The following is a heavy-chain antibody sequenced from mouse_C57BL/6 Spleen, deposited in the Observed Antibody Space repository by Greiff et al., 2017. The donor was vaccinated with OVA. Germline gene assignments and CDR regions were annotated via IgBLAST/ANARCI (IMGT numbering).Heavy chain of an antibody. Sequence: QVQLQQSGAELVRPGSSVKLSCKASGYTFTSYWMHWVKQRPIQGLEWIGNIDPSDSETHYNQKFKDKATLTVDKSSSTAYMQLSSLTSEDSAVYYCARENYGSSPWFAYWGQGTLVTVSA. CDR3: ARENYGSSPWFAY. D-gene: IGHD1-1*01. CDR2: IDPSDSET. J-gene: IGHJ3*01. CDR1: GYTFTSYW. V-gene: IGHV1-52*01.